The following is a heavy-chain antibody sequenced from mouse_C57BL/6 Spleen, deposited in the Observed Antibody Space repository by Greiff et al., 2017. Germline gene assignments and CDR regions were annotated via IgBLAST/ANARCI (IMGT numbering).Heavy chain of an antibody. CDR3: ARQGGKSSYYFDY. V-gene: IGHV5-17*01. CDR1: GFTFSDYG. D-gene: IGHD1-1*02. Sequence: EVKLMESGGGLVKPGGSLKLSCAASGFTFSDYGMHWVRQAPEKGLEWVAYISSGSSTIYYADTVKGRFTISRDNAKNTLFLQMTSLRSEDTAMYYCARQGGKSSYYFDYWGQGTTLTVSS. J-gene: IGHJ2*01. CDR2: ISSGSSTI.